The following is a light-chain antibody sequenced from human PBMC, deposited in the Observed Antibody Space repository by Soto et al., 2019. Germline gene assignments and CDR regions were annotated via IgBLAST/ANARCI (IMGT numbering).Light chain of an antibody. CDR2: KAS. Sequence: DIQMTQSPSTLSASVGDRVTITCRASQSFSSWLAWYQQKPGKAPKLLIYKASGLESGVPSRFSGSGSGTDFTLTISSLQPDDFAIYYYQQYSSFPLTFGGGTKVDIK. CDR3: QQYSSFPLT. V-gene: IGKV1-5*03. J-gene: IGKJ4*01. CDR1: QSFSSW.